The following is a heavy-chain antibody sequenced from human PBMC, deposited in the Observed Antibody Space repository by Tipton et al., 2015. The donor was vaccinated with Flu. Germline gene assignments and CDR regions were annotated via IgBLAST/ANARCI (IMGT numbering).Heavy chain of an antibody. CDR2: VYYTGTT. J-gene: IGHJ4*02. CDR3: ARDNYLIPGALVY. D-gene: IGHD4-11*01. CDR1: GASISSYY. V-gene: IGHV4-59*01. Sequence: TLSLTCSLSGASISSYYWTWIRQPPGKGLEWIGHVYYTGTTNYNFSLKRRVTISLDTSKTQFSLKLNSVTAADTALYFCARDNYLIPGALVYWGQGALVTVSS.